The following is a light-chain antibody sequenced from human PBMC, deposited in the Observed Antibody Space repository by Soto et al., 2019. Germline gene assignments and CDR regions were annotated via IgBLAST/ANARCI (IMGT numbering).Light chain of an antibody. V-gene: IGKV3-11*01. J-gene: IGKJ4*01. Sequence: EIVMTQSPDPLSVSPGERATLSCRASQSVRSNLAWYQQKPGQAPRLLIYDASNRATGIPARFSGSGSGTDFTLTISSLEPEDFAVYYCQQRSNWPLTFGGGTKVDIK. CDR2: DAS. CDR1: QSVRSN. CDR3: QQRSNWPLT.